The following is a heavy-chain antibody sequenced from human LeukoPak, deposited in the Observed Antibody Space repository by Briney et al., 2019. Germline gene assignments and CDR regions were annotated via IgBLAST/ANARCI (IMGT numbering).Heavy chain of an antibody. D-gene: IGHD2-15*01. CDR3: ARGRLASPATPFDR. J-gene: IGHJ4*02. Sequence: ASVKVSCKASEYTFTDYYMHWVRQAPGQGLEWMGWINPNSGDTNYAQKFQGRVTMTRDPSISTAYMALTRLRSEDTAMFFCARGRLASPATPFDRWGQGTLVTVSS. CDR1: EYTFTDYY. CDR2: INPNSGDT. V-gene: IGHV1-2*02.